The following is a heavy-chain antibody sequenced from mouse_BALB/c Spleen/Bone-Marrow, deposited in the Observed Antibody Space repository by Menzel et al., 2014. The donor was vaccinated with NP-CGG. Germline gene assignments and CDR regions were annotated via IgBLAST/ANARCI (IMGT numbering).Heavy chain of an antibody. J-gene: IGHJ3*01. V-gene: IGHV5-6*02. D-gene: IGHD2-3*01. CDR1: GFTFSSYG. Sequence: DVKLMESGGDLVKPGGSLKFSCAASGFTFSSYGMSWVRQTPDKRLEWVATINSGGSYTYYSDSVKGRFTISRDNAKNTLYLQMSSLRSEDTAMYYCARRGLYDGSAWFAYWGQGTLVTVSA. CDR3: ARRGLYDGSAWFAY. CDR2: INSGGSYT.